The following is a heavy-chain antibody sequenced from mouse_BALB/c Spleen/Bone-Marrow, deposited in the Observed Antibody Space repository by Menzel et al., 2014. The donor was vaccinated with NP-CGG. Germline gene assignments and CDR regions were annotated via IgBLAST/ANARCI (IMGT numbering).Heavy chain of an antibody. D-gene: IGHD2-12*01. CDR3: AITTLYAMDY. J-gene: IGHJ4*01. CDR1: GYTFTDYN. CDR2: IYPYNGGT. V-gene: IGHV1S29*02. Sequence: VQLKESGPELVKPGASVKISCKASGYTFTDYNMHWVKQSPGKSLEWIGYIYPYNGGTGYNQKFKSKATLTVDNSSSKADMELRSLTSEDSAVYYCAITTLYAMDYWGQGTSVAVSS.